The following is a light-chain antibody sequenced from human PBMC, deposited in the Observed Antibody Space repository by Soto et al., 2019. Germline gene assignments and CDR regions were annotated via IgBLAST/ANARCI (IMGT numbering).Light chain of an antibody. CDR2: EGS. Sequence: QSVLTQPASVSGSPGQSITISCTGTSSDVGSYNLFSWYQQHPGKAPKLMIYEGSKRPSGVSNRFSGSKSGNTASLTISGLQAEDEADYYCCSYAGSNVVFGGGTKLTVL. V-gene: IGLV2-23*01. CDR3: CSYAGSNVV. CDR1: SSDVGSYNL. J-gene: IGLJ2*01.